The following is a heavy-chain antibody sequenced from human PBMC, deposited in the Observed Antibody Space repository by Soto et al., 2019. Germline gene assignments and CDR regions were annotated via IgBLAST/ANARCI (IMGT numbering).Heavy chain of an antibody. CDR1: GLTFTSYA. Sequence: DVQLLESGGALVQPGGSLRLSCAASGLTFTSYAMSWVRQAPGKGLEWVSTLSGGNTYYADSVKGRFTISRNNSENTLYLQMISLRVEDMAIYYCAKGPHSSDWHNFDYWGQGTLITVSS. J-gene: IGHJ4*02. V-gene: IGHV3-23*01. CDR2: LSGGNT. D-gene: IGHD6-19*01. CDR3: AKGPHSSDWHNFDY.